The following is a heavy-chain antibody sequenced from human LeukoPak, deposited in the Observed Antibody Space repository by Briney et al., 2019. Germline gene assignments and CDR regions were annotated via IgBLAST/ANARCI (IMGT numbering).Heavy chain of an antibody. J-gene: IGHJ5*02. D-gene: IGHD6-13*01. Sequence: SETLSLTCTISGGSITSGDSFWTWIRHHPEKGLEWIGYISYSGSPYYNPSLQTRVTISSDMSKNQFSLNLASVTAADTAVYYCATDHLAVAGYNWFDPWGQGILVTVSS. CDR1: GGSITSGDSF. CDR2: ISYSGSP. V-gene: IGHV4-31*03. CDR3: ATDHLAVAGYNWFDP.